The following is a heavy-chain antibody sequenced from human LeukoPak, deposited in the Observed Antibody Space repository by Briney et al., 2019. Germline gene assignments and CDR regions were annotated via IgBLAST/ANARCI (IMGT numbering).Heavy chain of an antibody. Sequence: SETLSLTCAVYGGSFSGYYWSWIRQPPGKGLEWIGEINHSGSTNYNPSLKSRVTISVDTSKNQFSLKLSPVTAADTAVYYCARHYGSGLNWFDPWGQGTLVTVSS. D-gene: IGHD3-10*01. CDR1: GGSFSGYY. J-gene: IGHJ5*02. CDR3: ARHYGSGLNWFDP. V-gene: IGHV4-34*01. CDR2: INHSGST.